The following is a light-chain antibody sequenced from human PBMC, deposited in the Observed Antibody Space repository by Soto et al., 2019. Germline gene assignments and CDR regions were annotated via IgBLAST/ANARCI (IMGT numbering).Light chain of an antibody. V-gene: IGKV1-17*01. J-gene: IGKJ1*01. CDR3: LQHNSYLRT. Sequence: EIQVTQSHSSLSASVVDRVTFTCRSSQGIRIYICWYQQKPGKTPKRLIYAAFGLQSGFPSRFSGSGYGTEFTLTISSLQPEEFATYFCLQHNSYLRTFGQGTKVDIK. CDR1: QGIRIY. CDR2: AAF.